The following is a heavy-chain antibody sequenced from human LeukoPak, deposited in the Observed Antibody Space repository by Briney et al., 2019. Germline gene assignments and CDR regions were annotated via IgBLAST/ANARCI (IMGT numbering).Heavy chain of an antibody. Sequence: GGSLRLSCTVSGFTVSSNSMNWVRQAPGKGLEWVSSITSSSSYIYYADSVKGRFTISRDNAKNSLCLQMNSLRAEDTAVYYCARHVVAVGFDYWGQGTLVTVSS. J-gene: IGHJ4*02. CDR2: ITSSSSYI. D-gene: IGHD3-22*01. V-gene: IGHV3-21*01. CDR1: GFTVSSNS. CDR3: ARHVVAVGFDY.